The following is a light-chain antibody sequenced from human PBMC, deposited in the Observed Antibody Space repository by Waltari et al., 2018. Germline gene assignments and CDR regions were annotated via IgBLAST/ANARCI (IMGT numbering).Light chain of an antibody. V-gene: IGKV4-1*01. CDR1: QNVLYAFNNKNF. J-gene: IGKJ2*01. CDR3: QQYHSTPYT. Sequence: DIVMTQSPDSLAVSLGERATINCKSSQNVLYAFNNKNFLSWYQQKPGQHPRLLIYWASTREAGFPDRFSGSGSGADFSLTISSLQTDDAAVYDCQQYHSTPYTFGPGTKLEI. CDR2: WAS.